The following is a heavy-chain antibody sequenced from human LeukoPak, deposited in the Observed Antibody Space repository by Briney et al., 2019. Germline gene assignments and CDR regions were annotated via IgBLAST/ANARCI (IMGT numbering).Heavy chain of an antibody. J-gene: IGHJ6*04. CDR1: GFTFTTYW. CDR3: ARDVRRGMDV. V-gene: IGHV3-7*03. Sequence: GGSLRLSCAASGFTFTTYWMTWVRQAPGKGLEWVANIKQDGSEKYYVDSVKGRFTISRDNAKNSLYLQMNSLRAEDTAVYYCARDVRRGMDVWGKGTTVTVSS. CDR2: IKQDGSEK. D-gene: IGHD3-10*02.